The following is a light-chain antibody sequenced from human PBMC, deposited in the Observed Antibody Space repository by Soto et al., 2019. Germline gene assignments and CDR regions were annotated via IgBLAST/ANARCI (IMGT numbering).Light chain of an antibody. J-gene: IGKJ1*01. CDR3: QQYGTSPRT. CDR1: QSVRSSY. Sequence: EIVLTQSPGTLSLSPGERATLSCRASQSVRSSYLAWYQQKLGQAPRLLIYVVSNRATGIPDRFSGSGSGTAFTLTISRLESEDFAVYYCQQYGTSPRTFGQGTKVEIK. V-gene: IGKV3-20*01. CDR2: VVS.